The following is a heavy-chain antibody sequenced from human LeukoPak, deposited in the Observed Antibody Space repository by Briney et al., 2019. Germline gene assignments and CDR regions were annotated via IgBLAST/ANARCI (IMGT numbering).Heavy chain of an antibody. CDR2: FDPEDGET. D-gene: IGHD3-9*01. J-gene: IGHJ5*02. V-gene: IGHV1-24*01. CDR3: ATVARYDILTGYYRNWFDP. CDR1: GYTLTELS. Sequence: GASVRVSCKVSGYTLTELSMHWVRQAPGKELEWMGGFDPEDGETIYAQKFQGRVTMTEDTSTDTAYMELSSLRSEDTAVYYCATVARYDILTGYYRNWFDPWGQGTLVTVSS.